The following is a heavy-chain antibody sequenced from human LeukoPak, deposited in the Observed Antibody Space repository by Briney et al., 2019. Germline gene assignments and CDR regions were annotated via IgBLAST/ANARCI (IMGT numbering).Heavy chain of an antibody. CDR3: ARDSTYYYDSSGYYFDY. CDR1: GFTFDDYG. Sequence: GGSLRLSCAASGFTFDDYGVSWVRQAPGKGLEWVSGINWNGGSTGYADSVKGRFTISRDNAKNSLYLQMNSLRAEDTALYYCARDSTYYYDSSGYYFDYWGQGTLVTVSS. V-gene: IGHV3-20*04. CDR2: INWNGGST. D-gene: IGHD3-22*01. J-gene: IGHJ4*02.